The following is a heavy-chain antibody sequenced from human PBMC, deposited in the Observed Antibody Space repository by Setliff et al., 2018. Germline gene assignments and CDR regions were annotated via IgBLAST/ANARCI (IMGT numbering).Heavy chain of an antibody. CDR3: ARASSGWYSAYYYYMDV. CDR1: GGSFSGYN. J-gene: IGHJ6*03. CDR2: VNHSGST. Sequence: SETLSLTCAVYGGSFSGYNWGWIRQPPGKGLEWIGEVNHSGSTSYNPSLESRVYISGDTSKNQFSLNLTSVTAADTAVYYCARASSGWYSAYYYYMDVWGKGTTVTVSS. D-gene: IGHD6-19*01. V-gene: IGHV4-34*01.